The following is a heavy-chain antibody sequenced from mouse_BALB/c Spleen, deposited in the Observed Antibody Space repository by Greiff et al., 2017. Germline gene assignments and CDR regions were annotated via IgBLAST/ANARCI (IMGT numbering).Heavy chain of an antibody. CDR3: ARYRGSSYRVDWYFDV. CDR1: GFTFSSYT. Sequence: EVMLVESGGGLVKPGGSLKLSCAASGFTFSSYTMSWVRQTPEKRLEWVATISSGGGNTYYPDSVKGRFTISRDNAKNNLYLQMSSLRSEDTALYYCARYRGSSYRVDWYFDVWGAGTTVTVSS. D-gene: IGHD1-1*01. J-gene: IGHJ1*01. CDR2: ISSGGGNT. V-gene: IGHV5-9*03.